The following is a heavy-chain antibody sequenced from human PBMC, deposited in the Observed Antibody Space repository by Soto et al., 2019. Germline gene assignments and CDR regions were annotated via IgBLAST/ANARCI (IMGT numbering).Heavy chain of an antibody. CDR3: VRGLPRRGFSGYDFDY. Sequence: SETLSLTCTVSGGSISSGDYYWSWIRQPPGMGLEWIGYIYYSGYAYYNPSRISQIAISVDPSKNQFSLNLSSVTAADTAVYYCVRGLPRRGFSGYDFDYWGQGTLVTVSS. D-gene: IGHD5-12*01. J-gene: IGHJ4*02. V-gene: IGHV4-30-4*01. CDR2: IYYSGYA. CDR1: GGSISSGDYY.